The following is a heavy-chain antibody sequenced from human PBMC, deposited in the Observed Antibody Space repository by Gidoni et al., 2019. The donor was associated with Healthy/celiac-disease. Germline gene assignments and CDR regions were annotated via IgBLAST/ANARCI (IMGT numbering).Heavy chain of an antibody. CDR1: GGSVSSGGYY. CDR3: ACDDRGYSSSWYDSSMSWSYCIDV. Sequence: QVQLQESGPGLVKPSETLSLTCTVSGGSVSSGGYYRSWIRPPPGKGLEWIGYIYYSGSTHYNPSRKSRVTISVVPSKNQFSLELISVTAADTAVYSCACDDRGYSSSWYDSSMSWSYCIDVWGQGTTVTVSS. D-gene: IGHD6-13*01. V-gene: IGHV4-61*08. CDR2: IYYSGST. J-gene: IGHJ6*02.